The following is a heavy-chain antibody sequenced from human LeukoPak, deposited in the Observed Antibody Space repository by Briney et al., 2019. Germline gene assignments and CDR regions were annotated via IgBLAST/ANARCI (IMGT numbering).Heavy chain of an antibody. J-gene: IGHJ4*02. D-gene: IGHD5-12*01. CDR2: ISGSGGST. CDR3: ARPDIGVASFDY. CDR1: GFTFSSCA. Sequence: EGSLRLSCAASGFTFSSCAMSWVRQAPGKGLEWVSVISGSGGSTYHADSVKGRCTISRDNSKNTLDLQMNSLRAEDTAIYYCARPDIGVASFDYWGQGTLVTVSS. V-gene: IGHV3-23*01.